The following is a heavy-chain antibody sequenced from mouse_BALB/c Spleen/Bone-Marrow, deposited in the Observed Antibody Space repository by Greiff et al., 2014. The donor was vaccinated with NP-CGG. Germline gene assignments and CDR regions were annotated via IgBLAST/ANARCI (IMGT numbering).Heavy chain of an antibody. V-gene: IGHV14-3*02. CDR2: IDPANGNT. Sequence: EVQRVESGAELVKPGASVKLSCTASGFNIKDTYMHWVKQRPEQGLEWIGRIDPANGNTKYDPKFQGKATITADTSSNTAYLQLSSLISEDTAVYYCARGDYGGFAYWGQGTLVTVSA. CDR1: GFNIKDTY. CDR3: ARGDYGGFAY. D-gene: IGHD2-4*01. J-gene: IGHJ3*01.